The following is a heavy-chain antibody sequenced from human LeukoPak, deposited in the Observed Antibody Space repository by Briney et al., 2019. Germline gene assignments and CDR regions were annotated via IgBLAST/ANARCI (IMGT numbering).Heavy chain of an antibody. CDR2: ISSSSSYI. CDR3: ARKYSSSAGFDY. J-gene: IGHJ4*02. D-gene: IGHD6-6*01. Sequence: GGSLRLSCAASGFTFSSYSMNWVRQAPGKGLEWVSSISSSSSYIYYADSVKGRFTISRDNAKNSLYLQMNSLRAEDTAVYYCARKYSSSAGFDYWGQGTLVTVSS. V-gene: IGHV3-21*01. CDR1: GFTFSSYS.